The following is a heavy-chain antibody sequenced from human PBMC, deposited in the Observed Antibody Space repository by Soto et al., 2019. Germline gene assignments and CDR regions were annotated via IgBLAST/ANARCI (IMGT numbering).Heavy chain of an antibody. D-gene: IGHD3-10*01. CDR3: ARGAPPPGRGFRVTLFLPEGYGMDV. CDR1: GGSVSSGSYY. Sequence: QVQLQESGPGLVKPSETLSLTCTVSGGSVSSGSYYWSWIRQPPGKGLEWIGEINHSGSTNYNPSLKSRVTISVDTSKNQFSLKLSSVTAADTAVYYCARGAPPPGRGFRVTLFLPEGYGMDVWGQGTTVTVSS. V-gene: IGHV4-61*01. CDR2: INHSGST. J-gene: IGHJ6*02.